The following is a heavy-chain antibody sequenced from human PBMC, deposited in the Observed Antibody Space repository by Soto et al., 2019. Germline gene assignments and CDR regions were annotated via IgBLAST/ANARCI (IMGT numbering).Heavy chain of an antibody. Sequence: GGSLRLSCAASGFTFSSYWMSWVRQAPGKGLEWVANIKQDGSEKYYVDSVKGRFTISRDNAKNSLYLQMNSLRAEDTAVYYCARDADYYGSGSDYDYWGQGTLVTVSS. CDR2: IKQDGSEK. CDR1: GFTFSSYW. V-gene: IGHV3-7*01. D-gene: IGHD3-10*01. CDR3: ARDADYYGSGSDYDY. J-gene: IGHJ4*02.